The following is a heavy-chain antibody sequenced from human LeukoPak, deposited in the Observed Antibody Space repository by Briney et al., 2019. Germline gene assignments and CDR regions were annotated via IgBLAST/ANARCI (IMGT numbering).Heavy chain of an antibody. CDR1: GFTFSSYW. D-gene: IGHD1-14*01. Sequence: GGSLRLSCAASGFTFSSYWMHWVRQAPGKGLVWVSRINSDGSSTSYADSVKGRFTISRDNAKNTLYLQMNSLRAEDTAVYYSARGLGYDPIDYWGQGTLVTVSS. V-gene: IGHV3-74*01. CDR3: ARGLGYDPIDY. J-gene: IGHJ4*02. CDR2: INSDGSST.